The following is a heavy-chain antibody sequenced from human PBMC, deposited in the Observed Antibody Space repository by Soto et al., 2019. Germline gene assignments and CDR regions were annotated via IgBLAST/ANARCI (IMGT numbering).Heavy chain of an antibody. CDR3: ARQCRGVTCHWFVP. V-gene: IGHV4-39*01. CDR2: IFYSGST. CDR1: SGSISSTIYS. J-gene: IGHJ5*02. D-gene: IGHD2-15*01. Sequence: SETLCLTCTVSSGSISSTIYSWDWIRQPPGKGLEWIGSIFYSGSTYYNPSLESRVTISVDTSKNQFSLTLTSVTAADTAVYYCARQCRGVTCHWFVPWGQGTLVTVSS.